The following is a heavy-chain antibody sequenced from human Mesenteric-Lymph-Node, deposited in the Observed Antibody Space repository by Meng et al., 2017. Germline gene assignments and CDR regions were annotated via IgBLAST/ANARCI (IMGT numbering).Heavy chain of an antibody. CDR3: ARHPTYYYDSSGYYFDY. D-gene: IGHD3-22*01. V-gene: IGHV5-51*01. J-gene: IGHJ4*02. CDR2: IYPGDSDT. Sequence: GGSLRLSCKGSGYSFTSYWIGWVRQMPGKGLEWMGIIYPGDSDTRYSPSFQGQVTISADKSISTAYLQWSSLKASDTAMYYCARHPTYYYDSSGYYFDYWGQGTLVTVSS. CDR1: GYSFTSYW.